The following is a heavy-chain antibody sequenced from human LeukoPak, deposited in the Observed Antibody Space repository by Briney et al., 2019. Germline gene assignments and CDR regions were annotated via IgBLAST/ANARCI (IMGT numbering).Heavy chain of an antibody. V-gene: IGHV3-23*01. CDR3: AKSLSDFDDYGWGSYLPPFDY. CDR1: GFTFSSYA. Sequence: PGGSLRLSCAASGFTFSSYAMSWVRQAPGKGLGWVSAISGGGASTYYADSVKGRFTISRDNSKNTLYLQMNSLRAEDTAVYYCAKSLSDFDDYGWGSYLPPFDYWGQGTLVTVSS. D-gene: IGHD3-16*02. CDR2: ISGGGAST. J-gene: IGHJ4*02.